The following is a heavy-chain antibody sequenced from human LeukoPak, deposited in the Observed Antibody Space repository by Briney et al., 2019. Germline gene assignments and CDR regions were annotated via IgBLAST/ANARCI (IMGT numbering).Heavy chain of an antibody. J-gene: IGHJ6*03. CDR3: ARDIGDIVVGLDMDV. Sequence: GGSLRLSCAASGFTFSSYAMSWVRQAPGKGLEWVSSISSSSSYIYYADSVKGRFTISRDNAKNSLYLQMNSLRAEDTAVYYCARDIGDIVVGLDMDVWGKGTTVTVSS. CDR1: GFTFSSYA. CDR2: ISSSSSYI. V-gene: IGHV3-21*01. D-gene: IGHD2-15*01.